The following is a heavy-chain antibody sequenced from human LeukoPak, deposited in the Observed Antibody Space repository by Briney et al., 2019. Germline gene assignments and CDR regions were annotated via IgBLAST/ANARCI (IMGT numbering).Heavy chain of an antibody. CDR2: INSDGSST. V-gene: IGHV3-74*01. D-gene: IGHD3-10*01. CDR1: GFTFSSYW. CDR3: ARVSGSGSYYYYFDY. J-gene: IGHJ4*02. Sequence: GGSLRLSCAASGFTFSSYWMHWVRQAPGKGLVWVSRINSDGSSTTYADSVKGRFTISRDNAKNTLYLQMNSLRAEDTAVYYCARVSGSGSYYYYFDYWGQGTLVTVSS.